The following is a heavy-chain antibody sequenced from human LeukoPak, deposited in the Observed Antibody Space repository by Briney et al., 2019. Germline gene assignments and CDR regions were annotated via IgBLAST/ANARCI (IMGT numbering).Heavy chain of an antibody. CDR3: AKDASSGTYFDY. CDR2: VSGTGGST. J-gene: IGHJ4*02. CDR1: GFTFSSYD. V-gene: IGHV3-23*01. D-gene: IGHD1-26*01. Sequence: GRSLRLSCAAAGFTFSSYDMSWVRQAPGKGLEWVSAVSGTGGSTYYADSVKGRFTISRDNSKNTLYLEMNSLRGEDTAVYYCAKDASSGTYFDYWGQGTPVTVS.